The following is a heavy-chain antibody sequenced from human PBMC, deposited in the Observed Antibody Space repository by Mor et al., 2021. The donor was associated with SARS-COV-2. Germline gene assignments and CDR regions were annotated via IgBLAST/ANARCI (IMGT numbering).Heavy chain of an antibody. CDR3: ERGGPADYYDSSGAFDY. J-gene: IGHJ4*02. CDR2: IGTAGDT. Sequence: GKGLEWVSAIGTAGDTYYPGSVKGRFTISRENAKNSLYLQMNSLRAGDTAVYYCERGGPADYYDSSGAFDYWGQ. D-gene: IGHD3-22*01. V-gene: IGHV3-13*01.